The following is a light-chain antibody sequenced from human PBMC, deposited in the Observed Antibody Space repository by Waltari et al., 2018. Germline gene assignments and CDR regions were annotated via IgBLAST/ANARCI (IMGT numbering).Light chain of an antibody. CDR3: QSADSSGTYIV. J-gene: IGLJ2*01. Sequence: SYDLTQPPSVSVSPGQTARITCSGDALPTPYAYWYQQKTGQAPVLVIPKDSDRPSGIPERFSGSNSGTTVTLTISGVQAEDEADYYCQSADSSGTYIVFGGGTKLTVL. V-gene: IGLV3-25*03. CDR1: ALPTPY. CDR2: KDS.